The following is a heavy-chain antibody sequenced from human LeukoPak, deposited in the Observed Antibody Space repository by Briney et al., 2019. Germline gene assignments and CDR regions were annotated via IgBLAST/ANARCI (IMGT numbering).Heavy chain of an antibody. V-gene: IGHV1-18*01. CDR1: GYTFTIYG. D-gene: IGHD3-10*01. Sequence: ASVKVSCKASGYTFTIYGISWVRQAPGQGLEWMGWISAYNGNTNYAQKLQGRVTITTDTSTSTAYMELRSLRSDDTAVHYCARDIGVLLWFGDLKYYYYYMDVWGKGTTVTISS. J-gene: IGHJ6*03. CDR2: ISAYNGNT. CDR3: ARDIGVLLWFGDLKYYYYYMDV.